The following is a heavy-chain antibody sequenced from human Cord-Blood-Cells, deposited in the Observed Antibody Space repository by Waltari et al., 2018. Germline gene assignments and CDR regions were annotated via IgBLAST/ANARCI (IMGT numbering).Heavy chain of an antibody. Sequence: QVQLQQWGAGLLKPSETLSLTCAGYGGSFSGSYWSWTRQPPGKGLEWIGEINHSGSTNYNPSLKSRVTISVDTSKNQFSLKLSSVTAADTAVYYCARGGIAVAGPDFDYWGQGTLVTVSS. D-gene: IGHD6-19*01. CDR1: GGSFSGSY. J-gene: IGHJ4*02. CDR3: ARGGIAVAGPDFDY. CDR2: INHSGST. V-gene: IGHV4-34*01.